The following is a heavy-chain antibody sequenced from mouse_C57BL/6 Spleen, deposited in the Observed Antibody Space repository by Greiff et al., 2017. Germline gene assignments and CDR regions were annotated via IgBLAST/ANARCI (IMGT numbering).Heavy chain of an antibody. J-gene: IGHJ3*01. CDR1: GYTFTDYY. CDR3: ARGGSSGYKLAY. D-gene: IGHD3-2*02. V-gene: IGHV1-26*01. CDR2: INPNNGGT. Sequence: EVKLQQSGPELVKPGASVKISCKASGYTFTDYYMNLVKQSHGKSLEWIGDINPNNGGTSYNQKFKGKATLTVDKSSSTAYMELSSLTSEDSAVYYCARGGSSGYKLAYWGQGTLVTVSA.